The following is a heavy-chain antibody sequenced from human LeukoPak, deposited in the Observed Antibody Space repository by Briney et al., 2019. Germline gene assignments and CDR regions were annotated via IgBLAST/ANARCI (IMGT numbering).Heavy chain of an antibody. CDR1: GYTFTSYA. V-gene: IGHV1-3*01. J-gene: IGHJ5*02. CDR2: INAGNGNT. D-gene: IGHD3-9*01. CDR3: ARDLGSLRYFDWLLYGNWFDP. Sequence: ASVKVSYKASGYTFTSYAMHWVRQAPGQRLEWMGWINAGNGNTKYSQKFQGRVTITRDTSASTAYMELSSLRSEDTAVYYCARDLGSLRYFDWLLYGNWFDPWGQGTLVTVSS.